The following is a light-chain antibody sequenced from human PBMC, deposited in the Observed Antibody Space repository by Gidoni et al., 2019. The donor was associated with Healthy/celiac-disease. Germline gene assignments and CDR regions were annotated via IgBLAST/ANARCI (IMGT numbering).Light chain of an antibody. CDR1: QSISSY. V-gene: IGKV1-39*01. CDR2: AAS. CDR3: QQCNSSPSYT. Sequence: DIQMSQSTSSLSASVGDRVTITCRASQSISSYLNWYQQKPGKAPKLLIYAASSLQSGVPSRFSGSGSGTDFTLTISSLQPEDFATYYCQQCNSSPSYTFGQGTKLEIK. J-gene: IGKJ2*01.